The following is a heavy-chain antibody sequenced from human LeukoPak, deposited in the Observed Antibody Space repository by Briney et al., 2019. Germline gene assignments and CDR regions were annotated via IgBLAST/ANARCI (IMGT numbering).Heavy chain of an antibody. CDR3: AREGRCGGDCYYDY. V-gene: IGHV3-33*01. CDR1: GFTFSSYG. CDR2: IWYDGSNK. J-gene: IGHJ4*02. D-gene: IGHD2-21*02. Sequence: GRSLRLSCAASGFTFSSYGMHWVRQAPGKGLEWVAVIWYDGSNKYYADSVKGRFTISRDNSKNTLYLRMNSLRAEDTAVYYCAREGRCGGDCYYDYWGQGTLVTASS.